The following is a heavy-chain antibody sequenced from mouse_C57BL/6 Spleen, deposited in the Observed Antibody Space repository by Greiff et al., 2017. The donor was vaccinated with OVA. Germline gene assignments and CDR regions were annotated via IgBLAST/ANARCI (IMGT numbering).Heavy chain of an antibody. Sequence: EVQRVESGAELVKPGASVKLSCTASGFNIKDYYMHWVKQRTEQGLEWIGRIDPEDGETKYAPKFQGKATITADTSSNTAYLQLSSLTSEDTAVYYCAIFYGNYGGYYAMDYWGQGTSVTVSS. CDR3: AIFYGNYGGYYAMDY. J-gene: IGHJ4*01. D-gene: IGHD2-1*01. V-gene: IGHV14-2*01. CDR1: GFNIKDYY. CDR2: IDPEDGET.